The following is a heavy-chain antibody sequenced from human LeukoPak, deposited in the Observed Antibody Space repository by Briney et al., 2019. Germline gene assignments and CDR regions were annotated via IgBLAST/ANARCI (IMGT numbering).Heavy chain of an antibody. CDR3: AKDFSGWYNYFDY. CDR1: GFAFSSYG. J-gene: IGHJ4*02. D-gene: IGHD6-19*01. Sequence: GGSLRLSCAASGFAFSSYGMHWVRQAPGKGLEWVTSIRSDGGIKYYAASVKGRFTISKDSSKNTLYLQMNSLRAEDTAVYYCAKDFSGWYNYFDYWGQGTLVTVSS. V-gene: IGHV3-30*02. CDR2: IRSDGGIK.